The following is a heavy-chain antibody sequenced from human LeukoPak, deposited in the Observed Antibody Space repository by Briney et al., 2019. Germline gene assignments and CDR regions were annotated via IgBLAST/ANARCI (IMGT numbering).Heavy chain of an antibody. CDR1: GGSFSGYY. Sequence: PSETLSLTCAVYGGSFSGYYWSWIRQPPGKGLEWIGYIYYSGSTYYNPSLKSRVTISVDTSKNQFSLKLSSVTAADTAMYYCARVLWSAYVNFDYWGQGTLVTVSS. CDR2: IYYSGST. J-gene: IGHJ4*02. CDR3: ARVLWSAYVNFDY. D-gene: IGHD3-3*01. V-gene: IGHV4-31*11.